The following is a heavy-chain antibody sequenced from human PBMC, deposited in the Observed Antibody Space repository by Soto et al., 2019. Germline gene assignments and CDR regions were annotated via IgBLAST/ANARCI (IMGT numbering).Heavy chain of an antibody. CDR1: GGTFSNYA. CDR2: ITPIFGTT. D-gene: IGHD6-19*01. CDR3: ARDPPSFCIAVAHTPYYGMDV. J-gene: IGHJ6*02. V-gene: IGHV1-69*01. Sequence: QVQLVQSGAEVKKPGSSVTVSCKASGGTFSNYAITWVRQAPGQGLEWMGGITPIFGTTNYAQKFQGRVTMTADESTNTAYMELSSLKSEDTAVYYCARDPPSFCIAVAHTPYYGMDVWGQGTTVTVSS.